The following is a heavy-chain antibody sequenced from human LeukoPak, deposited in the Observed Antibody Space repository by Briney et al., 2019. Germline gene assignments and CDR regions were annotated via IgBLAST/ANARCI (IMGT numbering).Heavy chain of an antibody. V-gene: IGHV3-48*04. D-gene: IGHD2/OR15-2a*01. J-gene: IGHJ4*02. Sequence: GGSLRLSCAASGFTFSDYNMDWVRQAPGKGLEWVSYISSSGSTMYYADSLKGRFTISRDNAKNSLYLQMNSLRAEDTAVYYCARESMASPDFDYWGQGTLVTVSS. CDR1: GFTFSDYN. CDR2: ISSSGSTM. CDR3: ARESMASPDFDY.